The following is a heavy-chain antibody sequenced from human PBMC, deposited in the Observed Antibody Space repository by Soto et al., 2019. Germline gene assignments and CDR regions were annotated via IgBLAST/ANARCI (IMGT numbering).Heavy chain of an antibody. V-gene: IGHV3-33*01. Sequence: PGGSLRLSCEASGFTFNTYSIHWVRQPPGKGLEWLAAIWYDGTQKYYADSVKGRFIISRDNSKKTLYLEMNSLRAEDTAVYYCARAGRTKVTGFWHFDSWGQGTMVTVSS. CDR1: GFTFNTYS. J-gene: IGHJ4*02. CDR3: ARAGRTKVTGFWHFDS. D-gene: IGHD4-17*01. CDR2: IWYDGTQK.